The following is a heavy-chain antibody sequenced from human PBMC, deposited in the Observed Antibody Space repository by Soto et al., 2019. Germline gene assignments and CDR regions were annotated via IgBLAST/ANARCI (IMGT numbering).Heavy chain of an antibody. CDR2: IMPGSSHI. Sequence: GGSLRLSCAASGFTFSIYSMNWVRQAPGKGLEWVSYIMPGSSHIYYADSVKGRFTISRDNSKNTLYLQMNSLRAEDTAVYYCARGYITMGMGVWGQGTTVTVSS. J-gene: IGHJ6*02. V-gene: IGHV3-48*01. CDR1: GFTFSIYS. CDR3: ARGYITMGMGV. D-gene: IGHD3-3*01.